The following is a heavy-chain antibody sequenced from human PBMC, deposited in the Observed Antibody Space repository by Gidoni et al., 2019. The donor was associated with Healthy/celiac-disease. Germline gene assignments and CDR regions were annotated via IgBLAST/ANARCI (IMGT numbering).Heavy chain of an antibody. CDR3: ARKHDFWSGYWYGMDV. V-gene: IGHV1-8*01. CDR2: MNPNRGNT. J-gene: IGHJ6*02. D-gene: IGHD3-3*01. Sequence: QVQLVQSGAEVKKPGASVKVSCKASGYTFTSYDINWVRQATGQGLEWMGWMNPNRGNTGYAQKFQGRVTMTRNTSISTAYMELSSLRSEDTAVYYCARKHDFWSGYWYGMDVWGQGTTVTVSS. CDR1: GYTFTSYD.